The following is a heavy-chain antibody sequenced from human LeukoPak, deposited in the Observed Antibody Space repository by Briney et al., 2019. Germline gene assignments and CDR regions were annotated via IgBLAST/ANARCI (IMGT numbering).Heavy chain of an antibody. CDR1: GGTFSSYA. CDR2: IIPIFGTA. D-gene: IGHD6-6*01. J-gene: IGHJ4*02. Sequence: AASVKVSCKASGGTFSSYAISWVRQAPGQGLEWMGGIIPIFGTANYAQKFQGRVTITADESTSTAYMELSSLRSEDTAVYYCARDFGYSSSTYFDYWGQGTLVTVSS. V-gene: IGHV1-69*13. CDR3: ARDFGYSSSTYFDY.